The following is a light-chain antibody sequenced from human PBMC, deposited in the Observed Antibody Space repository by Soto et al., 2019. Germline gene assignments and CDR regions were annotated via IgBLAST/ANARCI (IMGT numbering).Light chain of an antibody. Sequence: EVVLTQSPVTLSLSPGERATLSCRASQSFRGLLAWYQQKPGQAPRLLIYGASTRATGIPDRFSGSGSGTDFTLTISRLEPEDFAVYYCQQQGRSWITFGQGTRLEIK. V-gene: IGKV3-20*01. CDR2: GAS. CDR3: QQQGRSWIT. CDR1: QSFRGL. J-gene: IGKJ5*01.